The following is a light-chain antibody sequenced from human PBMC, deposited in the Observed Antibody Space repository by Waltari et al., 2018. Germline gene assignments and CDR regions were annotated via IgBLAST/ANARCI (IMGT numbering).Light chain of an antibody. CDR2: STN. J-gene: IGLJ3*02. CDR3: VLYMGGGIM. V-gene: IGLV8-61*01. CDR1: SGSVSTSYY. Sequence: QTVVTQEPSLSVSPGGTVTLTCGLSSGSVSTSYYPSWYQQTTGQAPRPLIYSTNTRSSGVPDRFSGSILGNKAALTITGAQADDECDYHCVLYMGGGIMFGGGTKLTVL.